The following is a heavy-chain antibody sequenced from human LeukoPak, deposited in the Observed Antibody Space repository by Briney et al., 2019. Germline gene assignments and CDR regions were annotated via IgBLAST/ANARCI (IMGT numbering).Heavy chain of an antibody. V-gene: IGHV4-39*01. D-gene: IGHD2-2*02. CDR1: DGSISSSSYY. CDR3: ANYCSSSSCHIRRAFDI. J-gene: IGHJ3*02. CDR2: IYYSGST. Sequence: PSETLSLTCTVSDGSISSSSYYWGWIRQPPGKGLEWIGTIYYSGSTYYSPSIKSRLAISVDTSKNQFSLKLSSVTAADTAVYYCANYCSSSSCHIRRAFDIWGQGTMVTVSS.